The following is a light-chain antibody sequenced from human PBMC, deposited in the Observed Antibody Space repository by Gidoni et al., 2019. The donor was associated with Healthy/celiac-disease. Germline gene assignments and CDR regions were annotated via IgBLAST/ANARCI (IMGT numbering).Light chain of an antibody. J-gene: IGKJ4*01. CDR2: DAS. V-gene: IGKV3-11*01. Sequence: EIVLTQSPATLSLSPGERATLSRRASQSVSSYLAWYQQKPGQAPRLLIYDASNRATGIPPRFSGSGSGTDFTLTISSLEPEDFAVYYCQQRSNWPTFGGGTKVEIK. CDR3: QQRSNWPT. CDR1: QSVSSY.